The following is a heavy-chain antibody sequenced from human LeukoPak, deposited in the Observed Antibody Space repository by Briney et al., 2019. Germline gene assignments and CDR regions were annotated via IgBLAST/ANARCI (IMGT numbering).Heavy chain of an antibody. J-gene: IGHJ3*02. CDR3: ARPDSSGYYRRDAFDI. D-gene: IGHD3-22*01. CDR2: IIPILGTA. V-gene: IGHV1-69*10. Sequence: SVKVSCKASGGTFSSYAISWVRQAPGQGLEWMGGIIPILGTANYAQKFQGRVTITADKSTSTAYMELSSLRSEDTAVYYCARPDSSGYYRRDAFDIWGQGTMVTVSS. CDR1: GGTFSSYA.